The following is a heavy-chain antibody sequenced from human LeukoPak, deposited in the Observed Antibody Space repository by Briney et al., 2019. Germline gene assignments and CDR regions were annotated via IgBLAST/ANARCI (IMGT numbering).Heavy chain of an antibody. CDR2: ISSSGSTI. CDR3: AELGITMIGGV. D-gene: IGHD3-10*02. CDR1: GFTFSGDW. Sequence: GGSLRLSCAASGFTFSGDWMSWVRQAPGKGLEWVSYISSSGSTIYYADSVKGRFTISRDNAKNSLYLQMNSLRAEDTAVYYCAELGITMIGGVWGKGTTVTISS. V-gene: IGHV3-48*03. J-gene: IGHJ6*04.